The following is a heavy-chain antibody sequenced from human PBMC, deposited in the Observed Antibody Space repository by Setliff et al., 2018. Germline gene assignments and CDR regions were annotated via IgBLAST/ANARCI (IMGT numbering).Heavy chain of an antibody. Sequence: ETLSLTCTVSGGSISSSNWWSWVRQAPGKGLEWVANIKEDGSEKYYVDSVKGRFTISRDNAKNSLYLQMNSLRAEDTAVYYCARDGGEYWGQGTLVTVSS. CDR2: IKEDGSEK. CDR3: ARDGGEY. D-gene: IGHD3-16*01. V-gene: IGHV3-7*01. CDR1: GGSISSSNW. J-gene: IGHJ4*02.